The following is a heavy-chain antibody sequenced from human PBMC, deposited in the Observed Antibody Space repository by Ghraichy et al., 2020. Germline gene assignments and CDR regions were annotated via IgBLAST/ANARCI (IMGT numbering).Heavy chain of an antibody. Sequence: GGSLRLSCPTSRLTVHTSDIQSRIRAPYAGLEWVADISYDGSNKYYADSVKGRFTISRDNSKNTLYLQMNSLRAEDTAVYYCAKSYCSSTSCYRFYYGMDVWGKGNSVTVSS. D-gene: IGHD2-2*02. J-gene: IGHJ6*04. CDR1: RLTVHTSD. V-gene: IGHV3-30*18. CDR2: ISYDGSNK. CDR3: AKSYCSSTSCYRFYYGMDV.